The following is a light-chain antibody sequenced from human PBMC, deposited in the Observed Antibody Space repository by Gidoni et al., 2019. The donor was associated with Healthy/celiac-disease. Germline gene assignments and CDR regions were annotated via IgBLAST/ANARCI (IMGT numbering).Light chain of an antibody. CDR2: KAS. CDR3: QQYNSYSAT. Sequence: DIQMTQSPSTLSASVGDRVTIPCRASQSISSWLAWYQQKPGKAPKLLIYKASSLDSGVPSRFSGSGSGTEFTLTISSLQPEDFATYYCQQYNSYSATFXXXTKVEIK. CDR1: QSISSW. V-gene: IGKV1-5*03. J-gene: IGKJ1*01.